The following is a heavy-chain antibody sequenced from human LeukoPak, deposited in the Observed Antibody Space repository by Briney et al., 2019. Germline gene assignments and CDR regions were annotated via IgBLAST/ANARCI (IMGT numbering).Heavy chain of an antibody. V-gene: IGHV3-23*01. J-gene: IGHJ4*02. CDR3: AKLRSSYGSGTSDY. CDR1: GFTFSSYA. Sequence: GGSLRLSCAASGFTFSSYAMSWVRQAPGKGLEWVSAISGSGGSTYYADSVKGPFTISRDNSKNTLYLQMNSLRAEDTAVYYCAKLRSSYGSGTSDYWGQGTLVTVAS. CDR2: ISGSGGST. D-gene: IGHD3-10*01.